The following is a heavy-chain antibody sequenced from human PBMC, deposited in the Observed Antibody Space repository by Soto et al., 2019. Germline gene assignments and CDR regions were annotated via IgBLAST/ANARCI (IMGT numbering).Heavy chain of an antibody. J-gene: IGHJ6*02. CDR1: GYSFTSYG. CDR2: IYPGDSDT. D-gene: IGHD6-19*01. CDR3: ASGGGWGYYYYGMDV. Sequence: GESLKISCKGAGYSFTSYGIGWVRQMPGKGLEWMGIIYPGDSDTRYSPSFQGQVTISADKSISTAYLQWSSLKASDTAMYYCASGGGWGYYYYGMDVWGQGTTVTVSS. V-gene: IGHV5-51*01.